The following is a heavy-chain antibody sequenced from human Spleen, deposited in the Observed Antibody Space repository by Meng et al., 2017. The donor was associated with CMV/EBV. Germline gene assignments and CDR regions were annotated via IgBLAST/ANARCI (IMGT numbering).Heavy chain of an antibody. CDR1: GYTFTAYS. Sequence: ASVKVSCKASGYTFTAYSINWVRQAPGQGLECMGWISPDSGGTNYDQRFAGRVSLTRDTSRSTAYMELSGLRSGDTAVYFCARTSQLGTSFGESYYAMGVWGQGTTVTVSS. D-gene: IGHD3-10*01. CDR2: ISPDSGGT. V-gene: IGHV1-2*02. CDR3: ARTSQLGTSFGESYYAMGV. J-gene: IGHJ6*02.